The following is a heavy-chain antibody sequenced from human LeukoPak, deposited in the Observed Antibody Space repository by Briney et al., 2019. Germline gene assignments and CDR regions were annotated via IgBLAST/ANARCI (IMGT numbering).Heavy chain of an antibody. CDR2: IEPAGSDK. D-gene: IGHD5-24*01. J-gene: IGHJ4*02. CDR1: GYTFSNHW. Sequence: GGSLRLSCADPGYTFSNHWMSWVRQAPGKGLEWVANIEPAGSDKYNMDSVRGRFTICRDNGKNSLYLQMNSLSVEDTAVYYCANNYLGSSVGGQGSLVTVSS. V-gene: IGHV3-7*01. CDR3: ANNYLGSSV.